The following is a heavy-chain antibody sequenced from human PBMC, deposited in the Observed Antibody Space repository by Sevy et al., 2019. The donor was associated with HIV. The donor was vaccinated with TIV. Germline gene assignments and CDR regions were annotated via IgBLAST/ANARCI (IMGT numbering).Heavy chain of an antibody. CDR3: VKGHERVAASQFDF. V-gene: IGHV3-9*01. CDR1: GFTFHDYA. CDR2: ISWNSGSI. J-gene: IGHJ4*02. Sequence: SLRLSCEASGFTFHDYAMHWVRQVPGKGLEWVSGISWNSGSIGYADSVKGRFTIYRDNAKNSLYLQIDSLKVEDTAFYYCVKGHERVAASQFDFWGQGALVTVSS. D-gene: IGHD2-15*01.